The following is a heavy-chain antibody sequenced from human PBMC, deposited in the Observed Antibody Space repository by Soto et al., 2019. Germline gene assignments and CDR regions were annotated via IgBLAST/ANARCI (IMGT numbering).Heavy chain of an antibody. CDR3: ARDGMITGRSFQH. CDR2: IIPIFGTA. J-gene: IGHJ1*01. D-gene: IGHD1-20*01. Sequence: SVKVSCKASGGTFSSYAISWVRQASGQGLEWMGGIIPIFGTANYAQKFQGRVTITADESTSTAYMELSSLRSEDTAVYYCARDGMITGRSFQHWGQGTLVTVS. V-gene: IGHV1-69*13. CDR1: GGTFSSYA.